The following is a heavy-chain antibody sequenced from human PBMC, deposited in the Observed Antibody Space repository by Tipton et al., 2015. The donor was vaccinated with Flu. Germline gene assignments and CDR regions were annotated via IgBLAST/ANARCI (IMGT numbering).Heavy chain of an antibody. CDR2: INTGENT. D-gene: IGHD1/OR15-1a*01. J-gene: IGHJ6*02. V-gene: IGHV3-13*01. Sequence: SLRLSCVASGFTFSSYDMHWVRQATGKGLEWVSAINTGENTFYPDSVKGRFTISRENAKNSLYLQLNSLRAGDTAVYYCARAGNNYYGMDVWGQGP. CDR1: GFTFSSYD. CDR3: ARAGNNYYGMDV.